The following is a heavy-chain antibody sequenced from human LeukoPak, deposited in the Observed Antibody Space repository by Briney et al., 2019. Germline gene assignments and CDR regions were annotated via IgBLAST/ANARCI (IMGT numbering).Heavy chain of an antibody. J-gene: IGHJ4*02. CDR1: GASVSSGSYY. Sequence: SETLSLTCTASGASVSSGSYYWSWIRQPPGKGLEWIGYIYHSGSSNYRPSLKSRVTMSVDTSKNQFSLKLNSVTAADTAVYYCARVRGDYNHYFDYWGQGTLVTVSP. V-gene: IGHV4-61*01. CDR3: ARVRGDYNHYFDY. D-gene: IGHD4-17*01. CDR2: IYHSGSS.